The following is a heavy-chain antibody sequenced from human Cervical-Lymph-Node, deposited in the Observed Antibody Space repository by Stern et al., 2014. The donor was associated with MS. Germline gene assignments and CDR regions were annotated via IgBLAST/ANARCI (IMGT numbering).Heavy chain of an antibody. J-gene: IGHJ4*02. CDR1: GYTFSNYW. D-gene: IGHD1-26*01. Sequence: EVQLVESGTEVKRPGQSLKISCKGSGYTFSNYWIGWVRQMPGKGLAWMGIIYPGDSDTRYTPSFPRHVTMSADKYINTAYLQWNNLRASDTAMYYCARQAGASTTYYFDYWGQGALVTVSS. CDR3: ARQAGASTTYYFDY. CDR2: IYPGDSDT. V-gene: IGHV5-51*01.